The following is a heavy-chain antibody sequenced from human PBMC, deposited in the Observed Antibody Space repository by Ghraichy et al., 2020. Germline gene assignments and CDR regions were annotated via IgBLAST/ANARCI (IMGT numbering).Heavy chain of an antibody. D-gene: IGHD3-10*01. V-gene: IGHV4-34*01. J-gene: IGHJ5*02. Sequence: SETLSLTCAVHGGSFSGYYWSWIRQPPGKGLEWIGEINHSGSTNYNPSLKSRVTISVDTSKNQFSLKLSSVTAADTAVYYCARRYYGSGTFWFDPWGQGTLVTVSS. CDR1: GGSFSGYY. CDR2: INHSGST. CDR3: ARRYYGSGTFWFDP.